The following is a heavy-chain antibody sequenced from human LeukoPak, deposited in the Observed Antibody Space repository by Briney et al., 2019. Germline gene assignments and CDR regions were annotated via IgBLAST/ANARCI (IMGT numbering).Heavy chain of an antibody. V-gene: IGHV4-4*07. Sequence: KPSETLSLTCTVSGGSISSYYWSWIRQPAGKGLEWIGRSYTSGSTNYNPSLKSRVTMSVDTSKNQFSLKLSSVTAADTAVCYCARGQYCSSTSCYPKGDYYYYYMDVWGKGTTVTVSS. J-gene: IGHJ6*03. CDR2: SYTSGST. D-gene: IGHD2-2*01. CDR3: ARGQYCSSTSCYPKGDYYYYYMDV. CDR1: GGSISSYY.